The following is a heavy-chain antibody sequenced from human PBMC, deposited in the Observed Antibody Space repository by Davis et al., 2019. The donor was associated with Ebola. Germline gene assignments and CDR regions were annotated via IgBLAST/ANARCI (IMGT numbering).Heavy chain of an antibody. V-gene: IGHV1-69*13. Sequence: SVKVSCKASGGTFSSYAISWVRQAPGQGLEWMGGIIPIFGTANYAQKFQGRVTITADESTSTAYMELSSLRSEDTAVYYCAREGTTVVTPDYYYYGMDVWGQGTTVTFSS. D-gene: IGHD4-23*01. CDR1: GGTFSSYA. J-gene: IGHJ6*02. CDR2: IIPIFGTA. CDR3: AREGTTVVTPDYYYYGMDV.